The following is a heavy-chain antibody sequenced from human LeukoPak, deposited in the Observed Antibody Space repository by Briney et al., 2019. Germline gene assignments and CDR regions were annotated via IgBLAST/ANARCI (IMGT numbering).Heavy chain of an antibody. CDR3: ARDSTAVFAFDI. D-gene: IGHD2-2*01. J-gene: IGHJ3*02. CDR1: GYTLTELS. Sequence: ASVKVSCKVSGYTLTELSMHWVRQAPGKGLEWMGGFDPEDGETIYAQKFQGRVTMTTDTSTSTAYMELGSLRSDDTAVYYCARDSTAVFAFDIWGQGTMVTVSS. V-gene: IGHV1-24*01. CDR2: FDPEDGET.